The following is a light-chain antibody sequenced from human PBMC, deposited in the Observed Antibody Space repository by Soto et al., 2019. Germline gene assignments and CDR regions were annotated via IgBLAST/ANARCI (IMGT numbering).Light chain of an antibody. J-gene: IGKJ4*01. Sequence: EIVMTQSPATLSVSPGERATLSCRASQSVSSNFAWYQQKPGQAPRLLIFDASTRATGIPARFGGSGPGTEFTLTISSLQSEDFAVYYCQQYNNWPLTFGGGTKVDIK. V-gene: IGKV3-15*01. CDR2: DAS. CDR3: QQYNNWPLT. CDR1: QSVSSN.